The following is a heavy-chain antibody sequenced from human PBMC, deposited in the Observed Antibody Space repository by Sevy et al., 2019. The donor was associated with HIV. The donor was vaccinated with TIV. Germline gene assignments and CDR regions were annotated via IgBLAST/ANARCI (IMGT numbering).Heavy chain of an antibody. V-gene: IGHV3-7*01. Sequence: GGSLRLSCATSAFTFSSYWMSWVRQAPGKGLEWVANIKKDGSEKYYVDSVKGRFTISRDNAKNSLYLQMNSLRAEDTAVYYCARDLTSATADAFDIWGQGTMVTVSS. D-gene: IGHD2-15*01. CDR2: IKKDGSEK. CDR3: ARDLTSATADAFDI. J-gene: IGHJ3*02. CDR1: AFTFSSYW.